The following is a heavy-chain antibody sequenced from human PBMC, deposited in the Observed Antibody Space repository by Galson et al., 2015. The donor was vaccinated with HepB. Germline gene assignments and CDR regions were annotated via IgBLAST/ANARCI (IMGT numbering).Heavy chain of an antibody. D-gene: IGHD2-2*01. J-gene: IGHJ4*02. CDR2: IYSGGST. CDR1: GFTVSRNY. CDR3: AGYCSGTSCYFKGGLGY. Sequence: SLRLSCAASGFTVSRNYMSWVRQAPGKGLEWVSVIYSGGSTYYADSVKGRFTISRDNSKNTLYLQMNSLRADDTAVYYCAGYCSGTSCYFKGGLGYWGQGTLVTVSS. V-gene: IGHV3-53*01.